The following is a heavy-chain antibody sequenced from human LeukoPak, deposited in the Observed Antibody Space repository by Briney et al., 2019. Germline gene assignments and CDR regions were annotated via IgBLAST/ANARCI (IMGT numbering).Heavy chain of an antibody. CDR2: INPNSGGT. V-gene: IGHV1-2*02. CDR1: GYTFTGYY. Sequence: ASVKVSCKASGYTFTGYYMHWVRQAPGQGLEWMGWINPNSGGTNYAQKFQGRVTMTRDTSISTAYMELSRLRSDDTAVYYCATRYSSSWTDFDYWGQGTLVTVSS. J-gene: IGHJ4*02. CDR3: ATRYSSSWTDFDY. D-gene: IGHD6-13*01.